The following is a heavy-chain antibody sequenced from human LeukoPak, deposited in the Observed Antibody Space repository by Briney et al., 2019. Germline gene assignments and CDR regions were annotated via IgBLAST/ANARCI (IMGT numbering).Heavy chain of an antibody. CDR3: AREVPYDSSVYYQPFDY. CDR1: GYTFTGYH. D-gene: IGHD3-22*01. Sequence: ASVKVSCKASGYTFTGYHMHWVRQAPGQGLEWMGWINPNSGGTNYAQKLQGRVTMTTDTSTSTAYMELRSLRSDDTAVYYCAREVPYDSSVYYQPFDYWGQGTLVTVSS. CDR2: INPNSGGT. J-gene: IGHJ4*02. V-gene: IGHV1-2*02.